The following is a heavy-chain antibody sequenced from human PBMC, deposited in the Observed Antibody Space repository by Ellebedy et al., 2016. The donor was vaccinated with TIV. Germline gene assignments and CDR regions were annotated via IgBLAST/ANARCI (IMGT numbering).Heavy chain of an antibody. CDR2: IYYSGST. Sequence: SETLSLTCTVSGGSISSSSYNWGWIRQPPGTGLEWIGSIYYSGSTYYNPSLKSRVTISVDTSKNQFSLKLSSVTAADTAVYYCVVGRRYYDSSGYSHYYFDYWGQGTLVTVSS. D-gene: IGHD3-22*01. CDR3: VVGRRYYDSSGYSHYYFDY. V-gene: IGHV4-39*07. J-gene: IGHJ4*02. CDR1: GGSISSSSYN.